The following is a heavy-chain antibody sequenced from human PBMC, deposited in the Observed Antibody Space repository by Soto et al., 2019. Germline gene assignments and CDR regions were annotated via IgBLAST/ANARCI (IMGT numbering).Heavy chain of an antibody. J-gene: IGHJ6*02. V-gene: IGHV1-69*12. Sequence: QVQLMQSGAEVKKPGSSVKVSCKASGGTFSTSAISWVRQAPGEGLEWVGGIMPVFATPDYAQKFQGRVTISADESTTTAYLELTSLTTEDTAVYYCARDKDRQQLGGNYYYILDVWGQGTAITVS. D-gene: IGHD3-3*02. CDR2: IMPVFATP. CDR1: GGTFSTSA. CDR3: ARDKDRQQLGGNYYYILDV.